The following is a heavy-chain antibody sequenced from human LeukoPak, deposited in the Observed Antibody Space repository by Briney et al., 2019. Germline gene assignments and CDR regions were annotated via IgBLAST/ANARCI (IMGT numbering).Heavy chain of an antibody. D-gene: IGHD3-16*01. CDR1: LWSFIEYL. J-gene: IGHJ4*02. Sequence: PAYALSVTYPRSLWSFIEYLLSGLRPPPPRALAGIGEISHSGYPYYNPSLKRRLTLSVDTSKSQFSLKLNSVTAADTPVYYSVGGRDYPWGTPDQWGQGSLVTVAS. CDR3: VGGRDYPWGTPDQ. V-gene: IGHV4-34*01. CDR2: ISHSGYP.